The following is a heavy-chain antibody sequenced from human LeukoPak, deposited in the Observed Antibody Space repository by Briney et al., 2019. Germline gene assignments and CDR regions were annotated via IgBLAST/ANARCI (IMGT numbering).Heavy chain of an antibody. J-gene: IGHJ6*02. CDR2: INPNSGGT. Sequence: GASVKVSCKASGYTFTGYYIHWVRQAPGQGLEWMGWINPNSGGTNYAQKFQGRVTMTRDTSISTAYMELSRLRSDDTAVYYCARGDYGDFYGMDVWGQGTTVTVSS. D-gene: IGHD4-17*01. CDR3: ARGDYGDFYGMDV. CDR1: GYTFTGYY. V-gene: IGHV1-2*02.